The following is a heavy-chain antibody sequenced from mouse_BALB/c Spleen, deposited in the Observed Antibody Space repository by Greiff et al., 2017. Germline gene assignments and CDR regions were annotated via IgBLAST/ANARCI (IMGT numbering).Heavy chain of an antibody. CDR2: ISSGGGST. Sequence: DVKLEESGGGLVKPGGSLKLSCAASGFAFSSYDMSWVRQTPEKRLEWVAYISSGGGSTYYPDTVKGRFTISRDNAKNTLYLQMSSLKSEDTAMYYCARNYYAMDYWGQGTSVTVSS. J-gene: IGHJ4*01. V-gene: IGHV5-12-1*01. CDR1: GFAFSSYD. CDR3: ARNYYAMDY.